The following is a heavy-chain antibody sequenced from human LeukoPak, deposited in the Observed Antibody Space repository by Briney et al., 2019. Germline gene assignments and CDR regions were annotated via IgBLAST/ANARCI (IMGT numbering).Heavy chain of an antibody. V-gene: IGHV3-48*01. CDR3: AKEAIDCRHGSCYSYYFDS. CDR2: IRGRSDTT. D-gene: IGHD2-15*01. Sequence: GGSLRLSCAASGFTFTMFSMNWLRQAPGKGLEWIAFIRGRSDTTYYADSVQGRFTISRENAEDSVYLQMNSLRAEDTAVYYCAKEAIDCRHGSCYSYYFDSWGQGTLVTVSS. CDR1: GFTFTMFS. J-gene: IGHJ4*02.